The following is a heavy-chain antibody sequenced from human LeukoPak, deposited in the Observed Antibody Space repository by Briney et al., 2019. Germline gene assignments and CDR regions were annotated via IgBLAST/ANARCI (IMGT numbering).Heavy chain of an antibody. CDR3: VXXXXXXXXXXXXXXXXXXXYYYYYMDV. CDR1: GYSFTSFW. Sequence: GESLQISCKGSGYSFTSFWIGWVRQMPGKGLEWMGIIYPGDSDTRYSPSFQGQVTISADKSISTAYPEWSTLKASHTAMCYFVXXXXXXXXXXXXXXXXXXXYYYYYMDVWGKGTTVTVSS. V-gene: IGHV5-51*01. CDR2: IYPGDSDT. J-gene: IGHJ6*03.